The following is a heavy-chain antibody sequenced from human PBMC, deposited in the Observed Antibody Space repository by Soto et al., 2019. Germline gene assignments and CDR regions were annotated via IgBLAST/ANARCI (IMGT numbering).Heavy chain of an antibody. V-gene: IGHV3-64D*06. Sequence: EVQLVESGGGLVQPGGSLRLTCSASGFTFSDYAMHWVRQAPGKGLEYVSVIRSDGDRIYYADSVKGRFTISRDNSKNTLFLQMNSRRPDDTAMYYCVKDHPALEYWGHGTLVTVSS. J-gene: IGHJ4*01. CDR1: GFTFSDYA. CDR3: VKDHPALEY. CDR2: IRSDGDRI.